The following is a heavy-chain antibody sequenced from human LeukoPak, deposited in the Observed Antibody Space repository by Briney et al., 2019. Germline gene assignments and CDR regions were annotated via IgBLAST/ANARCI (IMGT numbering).Heavy chain of an antibody. CDR3: AREYGSGTYYGMDV. V-gene: IGHV3-23*01. CDR2: ISGSGGST. D-gene: IGHD3-10*01. Sequence: PGGSLRLSCAGSGFTFSSYAMSWVRQAPGKGLEWVSAISGSGGSTYYADSVKGRFTISRDNSKNTLYLQMNSLRGEDTAVYYCAREYGSGTYYGMDVWGQGTTVTVSS. J-gene: IGHJ6*02. CDR1: GFTFSSYA.